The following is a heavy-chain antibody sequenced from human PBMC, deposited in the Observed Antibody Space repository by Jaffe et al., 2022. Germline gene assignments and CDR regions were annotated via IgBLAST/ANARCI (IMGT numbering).Heavy chain of an antibody. CDR3: ARVQVGYCSSTSCYRPYYYYYMDV. Sequence: EVQLVESGGGLVQPGGSLRLSCAASGFTFSSYWMSWVRQAPGKGLEWVANIKQDGSEKYYVDSVKGRFTISRDNAKNSLYLQMNSLRAEDTAVYYCARVQVGYCSSTSCYRPYYYYYMDVWGKGTTVTVSS. CDR1: GFTFSSYW. CDR2: IKQDGSEK. D-gene: IGHD2-2*01. J-gene: IGHJ6*03. V-gene: IGHV3-7*01.